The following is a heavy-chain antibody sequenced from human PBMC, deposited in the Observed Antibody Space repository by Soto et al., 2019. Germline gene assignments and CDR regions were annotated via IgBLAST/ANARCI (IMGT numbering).Heavy chain of an antibody. CDR3: ARDSHDFWSGYYTWGAFDY. D-gene: IGHD3-3*01. J-gene: IGHJ4*02. CDR2: INPILGIA. CDR1: GGTFSSYT. Sequence: QVQLVQSGAEVKKPGSSVKVSCKASGGTFSSYTISWVRQAPGQGLEWMGRINPILGIANYAQKFQGRVTITADKSTSTAYMELSSLRSEDTAVYYCARDSHDFWSGYYTWGAFDYWGQGTLVTVSS. V-gene: IGHV1-69*08.